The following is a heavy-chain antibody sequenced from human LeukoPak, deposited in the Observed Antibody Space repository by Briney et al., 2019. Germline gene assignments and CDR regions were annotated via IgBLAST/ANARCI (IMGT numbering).Heavy chain of an antibody. CDR3: ARDFLCSSVCYNYYHYGIDV. Sequence: SVKVSCKATGGSFSSYAISWVRQATGQGLEWMGRTIPIFGTANYAQRIQVRVTITADHSTCTAYLELSSLRSDDTAVYYCARDFLCSSVCYNYYHYGIDVWGQGTTVTVSS. CDR2: TIPIFGTA. V-gene: IGHV1-69*13. J-gene: IGHJ6*02. CDR1: GGSFSSYA. D-gene: IGHD6-19*01.